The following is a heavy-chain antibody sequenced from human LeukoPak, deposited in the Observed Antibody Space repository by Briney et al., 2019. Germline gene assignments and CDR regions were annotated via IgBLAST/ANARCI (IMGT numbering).Heavy chain of an antibody. CDR3: AKGNGYSYGNYFDY. V-gene: IGHV3-23*01. J-gene: IGHJ4*02. CDR1: GFTVSSNY. CDR2: ISGSGGST. D-gene: IGHD5-18*01. Sequence: GGSLRLSCAASGFTVSSNYMSWVRQAPGKGLEWVSAISGSGGSTYYADSVKGRFTISRDNSKNTLYLQMNSLRAEDTAVYYCAKGNGYSYGNYFDYWGQGTLVTVSS.